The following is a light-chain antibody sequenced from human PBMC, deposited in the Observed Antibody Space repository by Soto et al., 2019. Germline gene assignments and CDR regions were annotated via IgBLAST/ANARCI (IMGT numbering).Light chain of an antibody. V-gene: IGKV3D-15*01. J-gene: IGKJ1*01. CDR2: GAS. CDR3: QQYDQWWT. Sequence: EILMTQSPDTLSVSPGESATLSCRASQSVSNNYLAWYQQKPGQAPRLLIYGASNRATGIPDRFSGSGSGTEYSLTISSLQSEDFGVYFCQQYDQWWTFGQGTKVDIK. CDR1: QSVSNN.